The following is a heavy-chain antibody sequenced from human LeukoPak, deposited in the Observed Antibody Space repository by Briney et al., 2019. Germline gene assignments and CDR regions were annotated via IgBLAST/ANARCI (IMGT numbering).Heavy chain of an antibody. D-gene: IGHD3-22*01. CDR1: GGSISSSSYY. V-gene: IGHV2-5*01. J-gene: IGHJ4*02. CDR2: IFWNDDK. Sequence: TLSLTCTVSGGSISSSSYYWGWIRQPPGKALEWLALIFWNDDKWYSPSLKNRLTITKDTSKNQVVLTMTNMDPVDTATYYCAHRPSYYYDTSGYYLRHPFDYWGQGTLVSVSS. CDR3: AHRPSYYYDTSGYYLRHPFDY.